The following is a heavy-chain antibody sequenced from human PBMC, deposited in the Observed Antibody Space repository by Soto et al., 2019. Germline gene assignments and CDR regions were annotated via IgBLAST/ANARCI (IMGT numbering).Heavy chain of an antibody. Sequence: EVQLVESGGGLIQPGGSLRLSCAASGFTVSSNYMSWVRQAPGKGLEWVSVIYSGGRTYYADSVRGRFTISIDNSKNTWYLQMNSLRAEDTAVYYCASALWLDAFDIWGQGTMVTVSS. CDR1: GFTVSSNY. CDR3: ASALWLDAFDI. V-gene: IGHV3-53*01. J-gene: IGHJ3*02. CDR2: IYSGGRT. D-gene: IGHD5-18*01.